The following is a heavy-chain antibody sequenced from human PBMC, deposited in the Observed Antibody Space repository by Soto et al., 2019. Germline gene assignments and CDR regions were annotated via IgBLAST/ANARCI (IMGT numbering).Heavy chain of an antibody. CDR3: ARDLGGYDPNYYYYMYV. J-gene: IGHJ6*03. V-gene: IGHV4-59*01. CDR2: IYYSGST. Sequence: PSETLSLTCTVSCGSISSYYWSWIRQPPGKGLEWIGYIYYSGSTNYNPSLKSRVTISVDTSKNQFSLKLSSVTAADTAVYYCARDLGGYDPNYYYYMYVWGKGTTVTVSS. D-gene: IGHD3-16*01. CDR1: CGSISSYY.